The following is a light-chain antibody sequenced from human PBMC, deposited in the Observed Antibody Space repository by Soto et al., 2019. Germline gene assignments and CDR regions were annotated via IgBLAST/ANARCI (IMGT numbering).Light chain of an antibody. CDR1: QSISSY. CDR2: AAS. V-gene: IGKV1-39*01. Sequence: DIQMTQSPSSLSASLGDRVTITCRASQSISSYLNWYQQKPGKAPKLLIYAASSLQSGVPSRFSGSGSGTDFTLTISSLQPEDFETYYCQQSYSTPQTFGPGTKVDIK. J-gene: IGKJ3*01. CDR3: QQSYSTPQT.